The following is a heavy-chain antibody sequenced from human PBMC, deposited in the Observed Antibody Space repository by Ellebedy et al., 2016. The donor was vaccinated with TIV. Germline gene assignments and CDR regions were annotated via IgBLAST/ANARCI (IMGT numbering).Heavy chain of an antibody. CDR3: AKESYSSGRAGTFRH. V-gene: IGHV3-30*18. Sequence: PGGSLRLSCAASGFIFSTSVIHYVRQAPGKGLEWVAGISHDGRGTYYAESVNGRFTISRYNSKNTVFLQMDSLRTEDTALYYCAKESYSSGRAGTFRHWGQGTLVTVSS. CDR2: ISHDGRGT. J-gene: IGHJ1*01. D-gene: IGHD6-19*01. CDR1: GFIFSTSV.